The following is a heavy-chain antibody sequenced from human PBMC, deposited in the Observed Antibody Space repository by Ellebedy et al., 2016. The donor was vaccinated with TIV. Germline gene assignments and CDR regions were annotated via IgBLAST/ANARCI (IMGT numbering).Heavy chain of an antibody. CDR1: GFSLSSFW. D-gene: IGHD1-1*01. CDR2: INHAGSET. Sequence: GESLKISCAASGFSLSSFWMSWVRQAPGKGLESVANINHAGSETYYVDSVKGRFTISRDISKNTLYLQMNSLRAEDTAVYYCAREHMTSTGSPLDYWGQGTLVTVSS. V-gene: IGHV3-7*01. CDR3: AREHMTSTGSPLDY. J-gene: IGHJ4*02.